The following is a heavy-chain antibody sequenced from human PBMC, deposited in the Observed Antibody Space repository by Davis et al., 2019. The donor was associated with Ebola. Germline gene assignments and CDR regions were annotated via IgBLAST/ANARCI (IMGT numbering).Heavy chain of an antibody. D-gene: IGHD5-12*01. V-gene: IGHV1-69*05. J-gene: IGHJ4*02. CDR2: IIPIFGTA. CDR1: GGPFSSYA. Sequence: SVKVSCKASGGPFSSYAISWVRQAPGQGLEWLGGIIPIFGTANYAQKLQGRVTMTTDTSTSTAYMELRSLRSDDTAVYYCARERYSGYDDFDYWGQGTLVTVSS. CDR3: ARERYSGYDDFDY.